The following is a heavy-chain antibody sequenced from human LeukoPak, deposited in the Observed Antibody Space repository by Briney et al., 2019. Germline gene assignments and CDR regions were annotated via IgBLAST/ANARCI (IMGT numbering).Heavy chain of an antibody. J-gene: IGHJ4*02. CDR2: IIPIFGTA. V-gene: IGHV1-69*13. Sequence: SVKVSCKASGGTFSSYAISWVRQAPGQGLEWMGGIIPIFGTANYAQKFQGRVTITADESTSTAYMELRSLRSDDTAVYYCARDFCDTTRCFLPDYWGQGTLVTVSS. D-gene: IGHD2-2*01. CDR1: GGTFSSYA. CDR3: ARDFCDTTRCFLPDY.